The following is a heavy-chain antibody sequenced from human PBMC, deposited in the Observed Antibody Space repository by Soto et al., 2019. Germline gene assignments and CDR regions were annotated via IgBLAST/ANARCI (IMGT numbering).Heavy chain of an antibody. Sequence: SLTCTVSGGSISSGDYYWSWIRQPPGKGLEWIGYIYYSGSTYYNPSLKSRVTISVDTSKNQFSLKLSSVTAADTAVYYCARAYCGGDCYRYYYGMDVWGQGTTVTVSS. CDR3: ARAYCGGDCYRYYYGMDV. CDR2: IYYSGST. V-gene: IGHV4-30-4*01. CDR1: GGSISSGDYY. J-gene: IGHJ6*02. D-gene: IGHD2-21*02.